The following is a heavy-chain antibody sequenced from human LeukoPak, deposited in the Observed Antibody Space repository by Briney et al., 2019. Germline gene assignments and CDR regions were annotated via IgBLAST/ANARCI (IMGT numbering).Heavy chain of an antibody. D-gene: IGHD6-19*01. CDR2: ISGSGAST. Sequence: GGSLRLSCAASGFTFTNCAMTWVRQAPGKGLEWVSSISGSGASTYYADSVRGRFTISRDNAGNSLYLQMNSLRVEDTAVYYCVRDSWGSGWFYFDYWGQGTLVTVSS. CDR3: VRDSWGSGWFYFDY. J-gene: IGHJ4*02. V-gene: IGHV3-23*01. CDR1: GFTFTNCA.